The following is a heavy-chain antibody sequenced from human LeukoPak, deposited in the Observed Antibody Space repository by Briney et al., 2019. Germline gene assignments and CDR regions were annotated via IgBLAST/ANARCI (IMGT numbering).Heavy chain of an antibody. CDR1: GFTFSSYG. J-gene: IGHJ4*02. D-gene: IGHD5-12*01. V-gene: IGHV3-30*18. Sequence: PGKSLRLSCAASGFTFSSYGMHWVRQAPGKGLEWLAFVSYNGSKKYYSDSVKCRFTISRDNSKNTLFLQMNSLRAEDTAVYSCAKDVKFSWPFYFDYWGQGILVTVSS. CDR3: AKDVKFSWPFYFDY. CDR2: VSYNGSKK.